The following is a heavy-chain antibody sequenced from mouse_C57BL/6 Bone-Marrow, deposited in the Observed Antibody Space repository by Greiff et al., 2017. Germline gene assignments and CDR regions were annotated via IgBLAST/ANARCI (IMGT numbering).Heavy chain of an antibody. CDR3: ARWGYYYGSSGFAY. Sequence: VHVKQSGPELVKPGASVKISCKASGYSFTDYNMNWVKQSNGKSLEWIGVINPNYGTTSYNQKFKGKATLTVDQSSSTAYMQLNSLTSEDSAVYYCARWGYYYGSSGFAYWGQGTLVTVSA. J-gene: IGHJ3*01. D-gene: IGHD1-1*01. V-gene: IGHV1-39*01. CDR2: INPNYGTT. CDR1: GYSFTDYN.